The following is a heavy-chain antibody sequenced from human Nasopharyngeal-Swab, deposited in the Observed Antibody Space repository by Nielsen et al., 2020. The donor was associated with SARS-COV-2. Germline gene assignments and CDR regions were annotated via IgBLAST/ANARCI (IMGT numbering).Heavy chain of an antibody. CDR3: AREGGDSYGSGGAFDI. CDR2: ISYDGSNK. D-gene: IGHD5-18*01. V-gene: IGHV3-30-3*01. CDR1: GFTFSTYP. J-gene: IGHJ3*02. Sequence: GESLKISCAASGFTFSTYPMHWVRQAAGKGLEWVAVISYDGSNKYYADSVKGRFTISRGNSKNTLYLQMNRLRPEDTAVYYCAREGGDSYGSGGAFDIWGQGTMVTVSS.